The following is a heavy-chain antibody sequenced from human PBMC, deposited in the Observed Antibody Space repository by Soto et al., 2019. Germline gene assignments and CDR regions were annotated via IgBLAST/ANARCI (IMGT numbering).Heavy chain of an antibody. CDR3: VRDLSYCGGGVCSL. Sequence: GGSLRLSCAASGFTFDDYAMYWVRQVPGKGLMWVSRLSPDGTTTDYADSVKGRFTISRDNARSTVDLQMNSLTAEDTALYYCVRDLSYCGGGVCSLWGQGTQVTVSS. J-gene: IGHJ4*02. CDR1: GFTFDDYA. V-gene: IGHV3-74*01. D-gene: IGHD2-8*02. CDR2: LSPDGTTT.